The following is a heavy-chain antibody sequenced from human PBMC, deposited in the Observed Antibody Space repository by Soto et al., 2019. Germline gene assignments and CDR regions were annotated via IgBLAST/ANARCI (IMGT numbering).Heavy chain of an antibody. CDR2: IFSNDEK. Sequence: QVTLKESGPVLVKHTETLTLTCTVSGFSLSNARMGVSWIRQPPGKALEWLAHIFSNDEKSYSTSLKSRLTISKDTSKSQVVLTMTNMDPVDTATYYCARTSTGTTYYYYYMDVWGKGTTVTVSS. CDR1: GFSLSNARMG. V-gene: IGHV2-26*01. D-gene: IGHD1-7*01. CDR3: ARTSTGTTYYYYYMDV. J-gene: IGHJ6*03.